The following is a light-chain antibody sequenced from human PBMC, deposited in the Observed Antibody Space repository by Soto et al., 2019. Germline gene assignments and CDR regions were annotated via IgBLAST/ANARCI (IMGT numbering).Light chain of an antibody. Sequence: QSVLSRAGSVSRSPGQSIPISCTGTSSDVGGGDNYVSCYQQHPGTAPKLIIFGVSKRPSGVPDRFSGSKSGNTASLSISGLQAEDEADYYCSSYAGTYRYVLATGTKVTVL. V-gene: IGLV2-11*01. J-gene: IGLJ1*01. CDR1: SSDVGGGDNY. CDR2: GVS. CDR3: SSYAGTYRYV.